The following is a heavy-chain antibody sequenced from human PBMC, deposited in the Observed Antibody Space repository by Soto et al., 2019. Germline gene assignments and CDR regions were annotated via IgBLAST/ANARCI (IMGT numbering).Heavy chain of an antibody. CDR3: AREPIVVVVAATSEAFDI. D-gene: IGHD2-15*01. V-gene: IGHV1-46*01. CDR1: GYTFTSYY. CDR2: INPSGGST. Sequence: QVQLVQSGAEVKKPGASVKVSCKASGYTFTSYYMHWVRQAPGQGLEWMGIINPSGGSTSYAQKFKGRVTMTRDTSTSTVYMELSSLRSEDTAVYYCAREPIVVVVAATSEAFDIWGQGTMVTVSS. J-gene: IGHJ3*02.